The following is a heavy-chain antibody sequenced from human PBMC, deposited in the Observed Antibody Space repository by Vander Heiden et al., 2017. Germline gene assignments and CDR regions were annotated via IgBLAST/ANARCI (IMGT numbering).Heavy chain of an antibody. Sequence: SSYGMHSVRQAPGKGLESVAVIWYDGSNKYYADSVKGRFTISRDNSKNTLYLQMNSLRAEDTAVYYCARGIAAADDYWGQGTLVTVSS. V-gene: IGHV3-33*01. J-gene: IGHJ4*02. CDR1: SSYG. D-gene: IGHD6-13*01. CDR3: ARGIAAADDY. CDR2: IWYDGSNK.